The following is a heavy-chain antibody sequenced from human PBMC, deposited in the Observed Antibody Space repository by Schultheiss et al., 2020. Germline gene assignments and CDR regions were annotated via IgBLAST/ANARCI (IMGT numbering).Heavy chain of an antibody. J-gene: IGHJ3*02. CDR1: GGSISSSSYY. CDR3: ASPTGVVPAAMNAFDI. V-gene: IGHV4-39*01. CDR2: IYYSGST. Sequence: SETLSLTCTVSGGSISSSSYYWGGIRQPPGKGLEWIGSIYYSGSTYYNPSLKSRVTISVDTSKNQFSLKLSSVTAADTAVYYCASPTGVVPAAMNAFDIWGQGTMVTVSS. D-gene: IGHD2-2*01.